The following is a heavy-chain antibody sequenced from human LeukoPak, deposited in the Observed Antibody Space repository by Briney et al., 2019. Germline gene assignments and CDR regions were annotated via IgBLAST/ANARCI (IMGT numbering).Heavy chain of an antibody. Sequence: GGSLRLSCAASGFIFGEYAMHWVRQAPGKGLEWVSGLSWNSASLDYADSVKGRFTISRDNAKNSLYLQMNSLRAEDTALYYCAKGRGGSRKFDAFDIWGQGTMVTVSS. J-gene: IGHJ3*02. D-gene: IGHD2-15*01. V-gene: IGHV3-9*01. CDR3: AKGRGGSRKFDAFDI. CDR1: GFIFGEYA. CDR2: LSWNSASL.